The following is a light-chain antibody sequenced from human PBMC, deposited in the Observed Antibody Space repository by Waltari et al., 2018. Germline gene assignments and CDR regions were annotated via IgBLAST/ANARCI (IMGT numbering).Light chain of an antibody. Sequence: DIQMTQSPSSVSASVGDRVTITCRASQGIGSWLAWYQQKPGKVPKLLIYGASSLQSGVPSRFSGSGSGTDFTLTISSLQPEDFATYYCQQANSFPITFGQGTRLEIK. CDR2: GAS. J-gene: IGKJ5*01. CDR1: QGIGSW. CDR3: QQANSFPIT. V-gene: IGKV1D-12*01.